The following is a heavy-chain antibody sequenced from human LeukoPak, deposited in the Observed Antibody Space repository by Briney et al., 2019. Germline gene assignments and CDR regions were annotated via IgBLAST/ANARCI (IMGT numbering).Heavy chain of an antibody. Sequence: GGSLRLSCAASGFTFSSYSMNWVRQAPGKGLEWVSSISSSSSYIYYADSVKGRFTISRDNAKNSLYLQMNSPRAEDTAVYYCARDGYDSSGHYGFDYWGQGTLVTVSS. CDR3: ARDGYDSSGHYGFDY. CDR1: GFTFSSYS. V-gene: IGHV3-21*01. CDR2: ISSSSSYI. J-gene: IGHJ4*02. D-gene: IGHD3-22*01.